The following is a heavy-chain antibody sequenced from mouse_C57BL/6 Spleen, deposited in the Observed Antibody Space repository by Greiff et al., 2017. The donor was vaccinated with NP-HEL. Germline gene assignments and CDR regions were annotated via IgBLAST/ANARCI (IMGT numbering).Heavy chain of an antibody. CDR1: GFTFSDYY. J-gene: IGHJ4*01. V-gene: IGHV5-16*01. Sequence: DVMLVESEGGLVQPGSSMKLSCTASGFTFSDYYMAWVRQVPEKGLEWVANINYDGSSTYYLDSLKSRFIISRDNAKNILYLQMSSLKSEDTATYYCARVYDYLYAMDYWGQGTSVTVSS. D-gene: IGHD2-4*01. CDR2: INYDGSST. CDR3: ARVYDYLYAMDY.